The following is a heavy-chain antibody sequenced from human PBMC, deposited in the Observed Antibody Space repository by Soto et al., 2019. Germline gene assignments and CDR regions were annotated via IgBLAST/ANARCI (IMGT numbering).Heavy chain of an antibody. D-gene: IGHD3-16*01. Sequence: SVKDSFKASGGTFSSDAISRVGEEPGQGLERVGGIIPILGPANYAQKFQGRVKITADESTNTAYMVLSSLRSNVTAVYYCARGVRSPISYYYGMDVWGQGTTVTVSS. CDR2: IIPILGPA. CDR3: ARGVRSPISYYYGMDV. J-gene: IGHJ6*02. CDR1: GGTFSSDA. V-gene: IGHV1-69*13.